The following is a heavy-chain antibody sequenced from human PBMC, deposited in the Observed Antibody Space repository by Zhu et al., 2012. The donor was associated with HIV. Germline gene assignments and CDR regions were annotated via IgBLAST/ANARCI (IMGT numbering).Heavy chain of an antibody. D-gene: IGHD2-15*01. CDR3: ARPYCSGGSCYSSSSWFDP. V-gene: IGHV4-38-2*01. CDR1: GYSISSGYY. J-gene: IGHJ5*02. CDR2: IYHSGST. Sequence: QVQLQESGPGLVKPSETLSLTCAVSGYSISSGYYWGWIRQPPGKGLEWIGNIYHSGSTYYNPSLKSRVTISVDTSKNQFSLKLSSVSAADTAVYYCARPYCSGGSCYSSSSWFDPWAREPWSPSPQ.